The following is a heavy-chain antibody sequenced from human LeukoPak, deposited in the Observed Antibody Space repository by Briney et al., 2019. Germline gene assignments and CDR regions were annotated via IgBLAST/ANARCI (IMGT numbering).Heavy chain of an antibody. CDR2: IKQGGSEK. CDR3: ARDDCSSISCYHNWFDA. CDR1: GFTFSSYW. J-gene: IGHJ5*02. V-gene: IGHV3-7*01. Sequence: GGSLRLSCAASGFTFSSYWMSWVRQAPGKGLEWVANIKQGGSEKYYVDSVKGRFTISRDNAKNSLYLQMNSLRAEDTAVYYCARDDCSSISCYHNWFDAWGQGTLVTVSS. D-gene: IGHD2-2*01.